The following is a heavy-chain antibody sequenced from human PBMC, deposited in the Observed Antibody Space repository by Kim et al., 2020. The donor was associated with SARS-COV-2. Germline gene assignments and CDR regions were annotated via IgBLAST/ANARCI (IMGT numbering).Heavy chain of an antibody. D-gene: IGHD2-15*01. CDR2: IYYSGST. V-gene: IGHV4-59*13. J-gene: IGHJ5*02. CDR1: GGSISSYY. Sequence: SETLSLTCTVSGGSISSYYWSWIRQPPGKGLEWIGYIYYSGSTNYNPSLKSRVTISVDTSKNQFSLKLSSVTAADTAVYYCASNSCSGGSCYLSRRRWFGPWGQGTLVTVSS. CDR3: ASNSCSGGSCYLSRRRWFGP.